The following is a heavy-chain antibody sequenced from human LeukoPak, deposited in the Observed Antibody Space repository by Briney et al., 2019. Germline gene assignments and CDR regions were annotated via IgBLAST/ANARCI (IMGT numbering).Heavy chain of an antibody. CDR1: GGSFSGYY. D-gene: IGHD6-13*01. J-gene: IGHJ4*02. V-gene: IGHV4-34*01. CDR2: INRSGST. Sequence: SETLSLTCAVYGGSFSGYYWSWIRQPPGKGLEWIGEINRSGSTNYNPSLKSRVTISVDTSKNQFSLKLSSVTAADTAVYYCARGWQQLGYFDYWGQGTLVTVSS. CDR3: ARGWQQLGYFDY.